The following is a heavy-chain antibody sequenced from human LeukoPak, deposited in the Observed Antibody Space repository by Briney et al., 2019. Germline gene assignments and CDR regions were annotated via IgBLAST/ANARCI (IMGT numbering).Heavy chain of an antibody. CDR3: AKASITMVRGVPDY. CDR2: IRYDGSNK. V-gene: IGHV3-30*02. Sequence: GGSLRLSCAASGFAFSSYGMHWVRQAPGKGLEWVAFIRYDGSNKYYADSVKGRFTISRDNSKNTLYLQMNSLRAEDTAVYYCAKASITMVRGVPDYWGQGTLVTVSS. D-gene: IGHD3-10*01. J-gene: IGHJ4*02. CDR1: GFAFSSYG.